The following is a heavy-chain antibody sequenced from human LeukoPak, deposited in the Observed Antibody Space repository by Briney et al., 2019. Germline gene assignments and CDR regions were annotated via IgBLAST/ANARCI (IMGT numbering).Heavy chain of an antibody. CDR2: IYYSGST. V-gene: IGHV4-59*01. J-gene: IGHJ4*02. CDR1: GGSISPSY. D-gene: IGHD3-10*01. Sequence: PSETLSLTCTVSGGSISPSYWSWIRQPPGKGLEWIGYIYYSGSTNCNPSLKSRVTISIDTSKNQFSLKLRSVTAADTAVYYCAREVPIVRGLRWDYWGQGTLVTVSS. CDR3: AREVPIVRGLRWDY.